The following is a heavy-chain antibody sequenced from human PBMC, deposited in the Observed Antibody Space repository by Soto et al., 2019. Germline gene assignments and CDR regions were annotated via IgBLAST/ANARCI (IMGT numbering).Heavy chain of an antibody. J-gene: IGHJ6*02. Sequence: ASVKVSCKASGYTFTSYGISWVRQAPGQGLEWMGWISAYNGNTNYAQKLQGRVTMTTDTSTSTAYMELRSLRSDDTAVYYCATYCSSTRCHSYYYYYGMDVWGQGTTVTVSS. V-gene: IGHV1-18*04. D-gene: IGHD2-2*01. CDR2: ISAYNGNT. CDR3: ATYCSSTRCHSYYYYYGMDV. CDR1: GYTFTSYG.